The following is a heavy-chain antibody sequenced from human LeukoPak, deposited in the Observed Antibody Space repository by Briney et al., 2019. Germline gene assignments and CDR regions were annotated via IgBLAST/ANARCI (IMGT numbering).Heavy chain of an antibody. CDR2: ISSSSSYI. J-gene: IGHJ3*02. Sequence: GGSLRLSCAASGFTFSSYSMNWVRQAPEKGLEWVSSISSSSSYIYYADSVKGRFTISRDNAKNSLYLQMNSLRAEDTAVYYCARDSGYDLDAFDIWGQGTMVTVSS. CDR3: ARDSGYDLDAFDI. D-gene: IGHD5-12*01. V-gene: IGHV3-21*01. CDR1: GFTFSSYS.